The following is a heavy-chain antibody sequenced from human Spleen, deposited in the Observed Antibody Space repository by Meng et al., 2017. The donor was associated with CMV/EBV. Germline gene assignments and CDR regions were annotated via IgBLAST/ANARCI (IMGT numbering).Heavy chain of an antibody. CDR1: RGSIRSGSYY. D-gene: IGHD5-24*01. CDR3: AREGERRDGYIGY. J-gene: IGHJ4*02. CDR2: IYTSRST. Sequence: QLPQSGLGLVSPSQTLFLTCTVSRGSIRSGSYYWRCIRQPSGKGLECIGRIYTSRSTNYNPSLESRVTISVDTSKNQFSLKLSSVTAADTTVYYCAREGERRDGYIGYWGQGTLVTVSS. V-gene: IGHV4-61*02.